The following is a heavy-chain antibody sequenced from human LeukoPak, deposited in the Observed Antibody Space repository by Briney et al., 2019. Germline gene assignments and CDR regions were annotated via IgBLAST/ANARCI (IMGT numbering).Heavy chain of an antibody. CDR2: IRVGGACT. D-gene: IGHD3-22*01. V-gene: IGHV3-23*01. Sequence: GRSLRLSCAASGFTFSRYAMSWVRQAPGEWLEWVSAIRVGGACTEYTESGKGRFTISRDNSKNTMYLRMNSLRAADTGVYYCAKWGNYYDSTGTFDYWGQGTLRTVSS. CDR1: GFTFSRYA. J-gene: IGHJ4*01. CDR3: AKWGNYYDSTGTFDY.